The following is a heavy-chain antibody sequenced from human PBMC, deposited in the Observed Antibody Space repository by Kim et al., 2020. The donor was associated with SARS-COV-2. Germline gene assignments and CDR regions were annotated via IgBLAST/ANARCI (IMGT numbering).Heavy chain of an antibody. CDR1: GGSISSYY. CDR2: IYYSGST. V-gene: IGHV4-59*01. CDR3: ARAQLRWYPQYYFDY. J-gene: IGHJ4*02. Sequence: SETLSLTCTVSGGSISSYYWSWIRQPPGKGLEWIGYIYYSGSTNYNPSLKSRVTISVDTSKNQFSLKLSSVTAADTAVYYCARAQLRWYPQYYFDYWGQGTLVTVSS. D-gene: IGHD4-17*01.